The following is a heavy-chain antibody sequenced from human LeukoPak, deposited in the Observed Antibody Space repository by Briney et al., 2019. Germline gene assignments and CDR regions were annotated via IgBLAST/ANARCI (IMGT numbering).Heavy chain of an antibody. Sequence: ASVKVSCKASGYTFTGYYMHWVRQAPGQGLEWMGWINPNSGGTNYAQKFQGRVTMTRDTSISTAYMELSSLRSEDTAVYYCARDLSSWRDSSGYHRREKDAFDIWGQGTMVTVSS. CDR1: GYTFTGYY. CDR2: INPNSGGT. CDR3: ARDLSSWRDSSGYHRREKDAFDI. J-gene: IGHJ3*02. V-gene: IGHV1-2*02. D-gene: IGHD3-22*01.